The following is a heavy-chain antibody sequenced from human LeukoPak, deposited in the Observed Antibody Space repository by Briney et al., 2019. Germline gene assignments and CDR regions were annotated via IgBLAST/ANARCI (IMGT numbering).Heavy chain of an antibody. V-gene: IGHV3-48*03. Sequence: GGSVRLSCAASGFTFSSYEMNWVRQAPGKGLEWVSYISSSGSTIYYADSVKGRFTISRDNAKNSLYLQMNSLRAEDTAVYYCARDVLPRKAAYDYWGQGTLVTVSS. CDR3: ARDVLPRKAAYDY. D-gene: IGHD6-25*01. CDR2: ISSSGSTI. CDR1: GFTFSSYE. J-gene: IGHJ4*02.